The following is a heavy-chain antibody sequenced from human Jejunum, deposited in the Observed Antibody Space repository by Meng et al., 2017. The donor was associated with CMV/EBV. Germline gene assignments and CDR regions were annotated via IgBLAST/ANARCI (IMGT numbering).Heavy chain of an antibody. D-gene: IGHD3-16*01. Sequence: YAMPWVRQAPGKGLEWLTFIQYDGYNKFYATSVKGRFTISRDDSKNTVYLQMKGLRPEDTATYFCAKDFRLRGTGGHVGATFDMWGQGTTVTVSS. V-gene: IGHV3-30*02. CDR3: AKDFRLRGTGGHVGATFDM. CDR1: YA. J-gene: IGHJ3*02. CDR2: IQYDGYNK.